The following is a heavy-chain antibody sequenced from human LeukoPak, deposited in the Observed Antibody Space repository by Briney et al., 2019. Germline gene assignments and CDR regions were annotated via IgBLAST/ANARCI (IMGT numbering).Heavy chain of an antibody. CDR2: SNAGNGNT. Sequence: GASVKVSCKASGYTFTSYAMHWVRQAPGQRLEWMGWSNAGNGNTKYSQKFQGRVTITRDTSASTAYMELSSLRSEDTAVYYCARVGSGWLGGHYNWFDPWGQGTLVTVSS. CDR1: GYTFTSYA. CDR3: ARVGSGWLGGHYNWFDP. V-gene: IGHV1-3*01. D-gene: IGHD6-19*01. J-gene: IGHJ5*02.